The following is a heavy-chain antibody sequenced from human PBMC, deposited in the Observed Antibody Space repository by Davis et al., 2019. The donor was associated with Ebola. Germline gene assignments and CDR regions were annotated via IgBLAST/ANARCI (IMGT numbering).Heavy chain of an antibody. CDR1: GNSFASHW. Sequence: GESLKISCKDSGNSFASHWIGWVRQMPGKGLEWMGIIYTGDSDTRYSPSFRGQVTISADKSIKTAFLQWSSLKASDTAMYYCARLDSTGYYYLSRYFDLWGRGTLVTVSS. CDR2: IYTGDSDT. J-gene: IGHJ2*01. V-gene: IGHV5-51*01. CDR3: ARLDSTGYYYLSRYFDL. D-gene: IGHD3-22*01.